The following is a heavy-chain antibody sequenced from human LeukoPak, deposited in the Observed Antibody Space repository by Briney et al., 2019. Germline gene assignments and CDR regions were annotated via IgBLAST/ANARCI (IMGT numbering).Heavy chain of an antibody. D-gene: IGHD1-1*01. CDR1: GYTFTGYY. J-gene: IGHJ5*02. CDR3: ARRVDYNWNGNWFGP. Sequence: GASVKVSCKASGYTFTGYYMHWVRQAPGQGLEWMGWINPNSGGTNYAQKFQGRVTMTRDTSISTAYMELSRLRSDDTAVYYCARRVDYNWNGNWFGPWGQGTLVTVSS. V-gene: IGHV1-2*02. CDR2: INPNSGGT.